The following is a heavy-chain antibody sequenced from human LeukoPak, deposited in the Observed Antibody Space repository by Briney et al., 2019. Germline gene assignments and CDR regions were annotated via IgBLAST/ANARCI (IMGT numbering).Heavy chain of an antibody. Sequence: GASVKVSCKASGYTFTGYYMHWVRQAPGQGLEWMGRINPNSGGTNYAQKFQGRVTMTKDTSISTAYMELSRLSSDDTAVYYCARPSSGSGSKPALDYWGQGTLVTVSS. CDR2: INPNSGGT. CDR3: ARPSSGSGSKPALDY. V-gene: IGHV1-2*06. J-gene: IGHJ4*02. D-gene: IGHD1-26*01. CDR1: GYTFTGYY.